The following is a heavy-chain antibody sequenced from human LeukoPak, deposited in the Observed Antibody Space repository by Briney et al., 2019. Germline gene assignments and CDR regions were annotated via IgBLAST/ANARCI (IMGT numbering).Heavy chain of an antibody. D-gene: IGHD6-13*01. Sequence: PSETLSLTCTVSGGSIRSSSYYWGWIRQPPGKELEWIGSIYYSGSTYYKSSLKSRVTISVDTSKNQFSLKLSSVTAADTAVYYYARHLSEQQLVWVITDYYYYYMDVWGKGTTVTISS. V-gene: IGHV4-39*01. CDR2: IYYSGST. J-gene: IGHJ6*03. CDR3: ARHLSEQQLVWVITDYYYYYMDV. CDR1: GGSIRSSSYY.